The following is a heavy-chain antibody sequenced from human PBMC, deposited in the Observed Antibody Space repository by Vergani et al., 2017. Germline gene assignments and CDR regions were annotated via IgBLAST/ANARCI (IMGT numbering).Heavy chain of an antibody. Sequence: QVQLQQWGAGLLKPSETLSLTCAVYGGSFSGYYWSWIRQPPGKGLEWIGEINHSGSTNYNPSLKSRVTISVDTSKNQFSLKLSSVTAADTAVYYCARAPFDYYGMDVWGQGTTVTVSS. CDR1: GGSFSGYY. CDR3: ARAPFDYYGMDV. J-gene: IGHJ6*02. CDR2: INHSGST. D-gene: IGHD3-16*01. V-gene: IGHV4-34*01.